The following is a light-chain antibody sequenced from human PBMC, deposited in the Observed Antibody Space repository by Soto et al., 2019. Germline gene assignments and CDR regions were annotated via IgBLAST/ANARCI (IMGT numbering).Light chain of an antibody. J-gene: IGKJ2*01. Sequence: EIVLTQSPGTLSLSPGERATLTCRASQSVSSSYLAWYQQKPGQAPRLLMSDASSRATGIPDRFSGSGSGTDFTLTISRLEPEDFAVYYCQQFGTSFPYTFGQGTNLDIK. CDR1: QSVSSSY. CDR3: QQFGTSFPYT. V-gene: IGKV3-20*01. CDR2: DAS.